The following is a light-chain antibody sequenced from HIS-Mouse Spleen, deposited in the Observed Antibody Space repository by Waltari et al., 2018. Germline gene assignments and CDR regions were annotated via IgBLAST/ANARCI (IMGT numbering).Light chain of an antibody. Sequence: SYVLTQPPSLSVAPGKTARITCGGNNIGSKSVHWYQQKPGQAPVRVGYDDSDRPSGIPERFSGSNSGNTATLTISRVEAGDEADYYCQVWDSSSDHVVFGGGTKLTVL. J-gene: IGLJ2*01. CDR2: DDS. V-gene: IGLV3-21*03. CDR3: QVWDSSSDHVV. CDR1: NIGSKS.